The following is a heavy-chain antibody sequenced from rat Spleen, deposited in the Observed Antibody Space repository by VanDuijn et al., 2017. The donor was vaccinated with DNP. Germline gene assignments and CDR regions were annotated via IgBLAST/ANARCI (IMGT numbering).Heavy chain of an antibody. CDR1: GFTFSNYG. Sequence: EVQLVESGGGLVQSGRSLKLSCAASGFTFSNYGMHWIRQAPTKGLEWVASITPSGGNTYYRDSVKGRFTISRDNAKTTLYLQMDSLRSEDTATYYCATRGGYRFAYWGQGTLVTVSS. D-gene: IGHD1-11*01. J-gene: IGHJ3*01. V-gene: IGHV5-19*01. CDR2: ITPSGGNT. CDR3: ATRGGYRFAY.